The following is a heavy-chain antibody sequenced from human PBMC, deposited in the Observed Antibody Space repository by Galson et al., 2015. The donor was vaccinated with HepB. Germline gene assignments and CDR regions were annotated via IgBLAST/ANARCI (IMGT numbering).Heavy chain of an antibody. V-gene: IGHV3-73*01. J-gene: IGHJ4*02. CDR2: IRSKANSYAT. CDR3: TYCSGGSCYSELVTASAY. D-gene: IGHD2-15*01. CDR1: GFTFSGSA. Sequence: SLRLSCAASGFTFSGSAMHWVRQASGKGLEWVGRIRSKANSYATAYAASVKGRFTISRDDSKNTAYLQMNSLKTEDTAVYYCTYCSGGSCYSELVTASAYWGQGTLVTVSS.